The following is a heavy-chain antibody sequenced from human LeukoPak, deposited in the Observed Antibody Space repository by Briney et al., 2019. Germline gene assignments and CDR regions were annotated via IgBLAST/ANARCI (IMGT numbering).Heavy chain of an antibody. D-gene: IGHD5-12*01. CDR2: INPNSGGT. V-gene: IGHV1-2*02. J-gene: IGHJ4*02. Sequence: ASVKVSCKASGYTFTGYYMHWVRQAPGQGLEWMGWINPNSGGTNYAQKFQGRVTMTRDTSINTAYMELSRLRSDDTAVYYCARAYSGYDLGGAKGYWGQGTLVTVSS. CDR3: ARAYSGYDLGGAKGY. CDR1: GYTFTGYY.